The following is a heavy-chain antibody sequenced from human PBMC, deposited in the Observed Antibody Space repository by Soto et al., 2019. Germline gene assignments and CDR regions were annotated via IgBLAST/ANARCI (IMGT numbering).Heavy chain of an antibody. CDR1: GFSLTTSGVG. CDR2: IYWDDDK. D-gene: IGHD3-3*01. J-gene: IGHJ4*02. Sequence: QITMNESGPTVVRPTETLTLTCRFSGFSLTTSGVGVGRIRQSPGKAPEWLALIYWDDDKRYSASLKSRLTITKDTSKSQVVLTVSDLDPTDTATYYCAHRVLRTVFGLVTTTAIYFDFWGQGTPVAVSS. V-gene: IGHV2-5*02. CDR3: AHRVLRTVFGLVTTTAIYFDF.